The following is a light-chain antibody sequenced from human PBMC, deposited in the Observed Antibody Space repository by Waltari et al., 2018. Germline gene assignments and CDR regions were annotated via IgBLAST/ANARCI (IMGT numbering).Light chain of an antibody. V-gene: IGKV3-15*01. Sequence: EIVMTQSPATLSVSPGERVTLSCRASQSVSSNLAWYQQKPGQAPRLLIYTASTRATVIPSRFSGSGSGTEFTLTIGSLQSEDFAVYYCQQYNNWPPWTFGQGTKVE. CDR3: QQYNNWPPWT. CDR1: QSVSSN. CDR2: TAS. J-gene: IGKJ1*01.